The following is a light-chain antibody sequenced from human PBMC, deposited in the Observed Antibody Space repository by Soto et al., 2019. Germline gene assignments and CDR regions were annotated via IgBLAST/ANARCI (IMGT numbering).Light chain of an antibody. J-gene: IGLJ2*01. Sequence: QAVATQEPSLTVSPGGTVTLTCGSSTGAVTSGHYPYWFQQKPGQAPRTLIYDTSNKHSWTPARFSGSLLGGKAALTLSGAQPEDEAEYYCLLSYSGAQAVFGGGTKVTVL. V-gene: IGLV7-46*01. CDR2: DTS. CDR3: LLSYSGAQAV. CDR1: TGAVTSGHY.